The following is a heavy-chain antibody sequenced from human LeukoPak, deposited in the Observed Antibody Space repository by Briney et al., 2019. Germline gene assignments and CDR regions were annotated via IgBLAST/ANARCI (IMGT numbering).Heavy chain of an antibody. D-gene: IGHD3-3*01. Sequence: SETLSLTCAVYGGSFSGYYWSWIRQPPGKGLEWIGEINHSGSTSYNPSLKSRVTISVDTSKNQVSLRLSSVTAADTAVYYCARQGGHYDFWSASLTRDYCMDVWGKGTTVTVSS. CDR1: GGSFSGYY. V-gene: IGHV4-34*01. J-gene: IGHJ6*03. CDR3: ARQGGHYDFWSASLTRDYCMDV. CDR2: INHSGST.